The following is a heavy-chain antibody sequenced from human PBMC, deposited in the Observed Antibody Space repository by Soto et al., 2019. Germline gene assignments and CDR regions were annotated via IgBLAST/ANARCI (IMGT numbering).Heavy chain of an antibody. Sequence: QVQLQESGPGLVKPSQTLSLTCTVSGGSINSGGYYWTWIRQHPGKGLEWIGHIYQSGSAYYNPSRKSRVTMSVDTSKNQSSLKLTSVTAADTAVYYCARTARATVTMGGYYYYDMDVWGQGTTVTVSS. V-gene: IGHV4-31*03. CDR2: IYQSGSA. CDR1: GGSINSGGYY. CDR3: ARTARATVTMGGYYYYDMDV. D-gene: IGHD4-17*01. J-gene: IGHJ6*02.